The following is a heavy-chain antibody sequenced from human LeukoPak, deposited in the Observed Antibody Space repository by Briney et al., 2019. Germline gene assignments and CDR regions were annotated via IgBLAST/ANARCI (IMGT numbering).Heavy chain of an antibody. CDR3: AREGGLRYFDTSPDDAFDI. CDR2: ISSSGSTI. CDR1: GFTFSSYS. J-gene: IGHJ3*02. D-gene: IGHD3-9*01. Sequence: PGGSLRLSCAASGFTFSSYSRNWVRQAPGKGLEWVSYISSSGSTIYYADSVKGRFTISRDNAKNSLYLQMNSLRAEDTAVYYCAREGGLRYFDTSPDDAFDIWGQGTMVTVSS. V-gene: IGHV3-48*04.